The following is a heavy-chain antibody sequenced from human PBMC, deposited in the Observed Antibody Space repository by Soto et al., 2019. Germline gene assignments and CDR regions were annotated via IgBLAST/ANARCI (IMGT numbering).Heavy chain of an antibody. V-gene: IGHV1-69*06. CDR1: GSTFSSYA. D-gene: IGHD2-21*02. J-gene: IGHJ4*02. CDR2: IIPIFGTA. CDR3: GRGAYCGGDCYSPDY. Sequence: QVQLVQSGAEVTKPGSSVTVSCKASGSTFSSYAISWVRQAPGQGLEWMGGIIPIFGTANYAQKFQGRVTITADKSTSTAYMELSSLRSEDTAVYYCGRGAYCGGDCYSPDYWGQGTLVTVSS.